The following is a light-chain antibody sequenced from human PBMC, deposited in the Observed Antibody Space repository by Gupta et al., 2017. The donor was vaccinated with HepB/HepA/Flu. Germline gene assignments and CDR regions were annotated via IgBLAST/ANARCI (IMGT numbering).Light chain of an antibody. CDR3: SSYRSSSTPVGV. Sequence: QSALTQPASVSGSPGQSIPISCTGTSSDVGGYNYVSWYQQHPGKAPKFMIYDVSNRPSGVSNRFSGSKSGNTASLTISGLQAEYEADYYCSSYRSSSTPVGVFGTGTKVTVL. J-gene: IGLJ1*01. CDR2: DVS. V-gene: IGLV2-14*01. CDR1: SSDVGGYNY.